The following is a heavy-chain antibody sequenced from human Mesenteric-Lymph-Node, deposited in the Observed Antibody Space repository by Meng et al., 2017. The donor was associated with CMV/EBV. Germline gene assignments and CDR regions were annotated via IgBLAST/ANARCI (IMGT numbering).Heavy chain of an antibody. CDR3: ARDRNCSSTSCYSEDYYYYGMDV. Sequence: SETLSLTCTVSGGSISSSSYYWGWIRQPPGKGLEWIGSIYYSGSTYYNPSLKSRVTISVDTSKNQFSLKLSSVTAADTAVYYCARDRNCSSTSCYSEDYYYYGMDVWGQGTTVTVSS. J-gene: IGHJ6*02. V-gene: IGHV4-39*07. D-gene: IGHD2-2*01. CDR1: GGSISSSSYY. CDR2: IYYSGST.